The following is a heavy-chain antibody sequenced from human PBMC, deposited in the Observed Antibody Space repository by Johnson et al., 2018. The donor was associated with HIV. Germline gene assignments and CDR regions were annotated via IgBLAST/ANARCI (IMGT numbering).Heavy chain of an antibody. CDR1: GFTFSSYA. D-gene: IGHD2-2*01. CDR3: AREGFVVLPAAMRLFAFDI. V-gene: IGHV3-30*04. CDR2: ISYDGSNK. J-gene: IGHJ3*02. Sequence: QVQLVESGGGVVQPGRSLRLSCAASGFTFSSYAMHWVRQAPGKGLEWVAVISYDGSNKYYVDSVKGRFTISRDNSKTTLYLQMNSLRAEDTAVYYCAREGFVVLPAAMRLFAFDIWGQGTMVTVSS.